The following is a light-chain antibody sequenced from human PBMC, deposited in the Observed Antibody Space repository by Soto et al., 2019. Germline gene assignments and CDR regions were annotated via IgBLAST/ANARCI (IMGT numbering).Light chain of an antibody. CDR2: GAS. J-gene: IGKJ2*01. CDR3: QQYHNWPPQYT. Sequence: EIVMTQSPASLSVSPGDGATLSCWASQSVASKVAWYQQRPGQGPRLLIHGASTRAAGVPARFSGSGSGTDFTLTISGLQSEDFAVYYCQQYHNWPPQYTFGQGTKLQIK. CDR1: QSVASK. V-gene: IGKV3-15*01.